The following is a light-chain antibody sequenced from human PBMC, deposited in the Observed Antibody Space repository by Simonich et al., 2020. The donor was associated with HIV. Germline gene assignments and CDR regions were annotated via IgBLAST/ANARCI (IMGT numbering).Light chain of an antibody. CDR1: QSISSY. J-gene: IGKJ1*01. CDR3: QQTYSTPSWT. Sequence: DIQMTQSPSSLSAAVGDRVTITCRASQSISSYLNWYQQKPGKAPKLLIYAASSLQRWVPSRFSGSGSGTDFTLTISSLQPEDFATYYCQQTYSTPSWTFGQGTKVDIK. CDR2: AAS. V-gene: IGKV1-39*01.